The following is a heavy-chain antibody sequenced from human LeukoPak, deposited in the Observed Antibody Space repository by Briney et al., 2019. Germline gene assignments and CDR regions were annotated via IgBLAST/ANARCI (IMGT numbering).Heavy chain of an antibody. CDR1: GDSITSSSYS. J-gene: IGHJ4*02. D-gene: IGHD2/OR15-2a*01. CDR2: IYYSGNT. Sequence: PSETLSLTCTVSGDSITSSSYSWGWIRQPPGKGLEWLASIYYSGNTHYNPSLRSRVTMSVDTSKNHFSLMLTSVSAADTAVYYCVRHAPHENGNKRGFEYWGQGTLVTVSS. V-gene: IGHV4-39*01. CDR3: VRHAPHENGNKRGFEY.